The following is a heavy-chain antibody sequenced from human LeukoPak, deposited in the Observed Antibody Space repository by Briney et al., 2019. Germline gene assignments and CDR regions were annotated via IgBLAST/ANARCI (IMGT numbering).Heavy chain of an antibody. CDR1: GGSITSSSHY. J-gene: IGHJ4*02. V-gene: IGHV4-39*07. CDR2: IYYSGST. D-gene: IGHD2-21*02. CDR3: ARAYCGGDCSKYYFDY. Sequence: SETLSLTCTVSGGSITSSSHYWGWIRQPPGKGLEWIGSIYYSGSTYYNPSLKSRVTISVDTSKNQFSLKLSSVTAADTAVYYCARAYCGGDCSKYYFDYWCQGTLVTVSS.